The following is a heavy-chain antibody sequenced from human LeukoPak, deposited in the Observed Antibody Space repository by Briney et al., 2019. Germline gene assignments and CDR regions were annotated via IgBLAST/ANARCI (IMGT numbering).Heavy chain of an antibody. CDR2: ISSSSSYI. Sequence: KPGGSLRLSCAASGFTFSSYSINWVRQAPGKGLEWVSSISSSSSYIYYADSVKGRFTISRDNAKDSLFLHMNSLGAGDTAVYYCARFIAATGVDSWGQGTLVTVSP. V-gene: IGHV3-21*01. CDR1: GFTFSSYS. D-gene: IGHD6-13*01. CDR3: ARFIAATGVDS. J-gene: IGHJ4*02.